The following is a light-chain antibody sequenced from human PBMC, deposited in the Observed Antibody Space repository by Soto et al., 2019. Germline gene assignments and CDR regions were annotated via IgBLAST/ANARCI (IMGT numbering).Light chain of an antibody. CDR3: QQSYRSPYT. J-gene: IGKJ2*01. V-gene: IGKV1-39*01. CDR1: QSINIY. CDR2: GAS. Sequence: IQMTKSPSSLSASVGDRVTVTCRASQSINIYLNWYQQKPGQAPTLLIYGASSLQSGVPSRFSGGGSRTDFTLTISSLQPEDFATYYCQQSYRSPYTFGQGTKLEIK.